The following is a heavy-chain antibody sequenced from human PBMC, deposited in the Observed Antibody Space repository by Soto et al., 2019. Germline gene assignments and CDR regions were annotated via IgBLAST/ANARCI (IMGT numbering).Heavy chain of an antibody. CDR3: AKVILVVTLNWFDP. V-gene: IGHV3-23*01. CDR1: GFTFSSYA. J-gene: IGHJ5*02. CDR2: ISGSGGST. Sequence: PGGSLRLSCAASGFTFSSYAMSWVRQALGKGLEWVSAISGSGGSTYYADSVKGRFTISRDNSKNTLYLQMNSLRAEDTAVYYCAKVILVVTLNWFDPWGQGTLVTVSS. D-gene: IGHD3-16*02.